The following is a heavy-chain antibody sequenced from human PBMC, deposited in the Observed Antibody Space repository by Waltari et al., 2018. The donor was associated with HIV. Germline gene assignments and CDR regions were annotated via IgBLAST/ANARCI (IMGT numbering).Heavy chain of an antibody. CDR1: VFAFRHYS. CDR3: VRDDPGYGPIDH. CDR2: IRRATNEK. J-gene: IGHJ5*02. V-gene: IGHV3-21*04. Sequence: LVESGGGVVKTGESLRLTCEPSVFAFRHYSFNWVRQSPQRGLEWVASIRRATNEKFYLDSVRGRFVISRDDSESSVHLQMDSVKKEDTGKYFCVRDDPGYGPIDHWGRGTLVTV. D-gene: IGHD5-18*01.